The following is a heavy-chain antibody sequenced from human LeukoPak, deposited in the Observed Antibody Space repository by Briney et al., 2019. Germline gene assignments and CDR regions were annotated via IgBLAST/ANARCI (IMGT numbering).Heavy chain of an antibody. CDR1: GDSIRSGTYY. CDR2: IYTSGST. V-gene: IGHV4-61*02. CDR3: ARGGGATRIDY. Sequence: SETLSLTCTVSGDSIRSGTYYWSWIRQPAGKGLEWIGRIYTSGSTSYNPSLKSRVTISVDTSKNQFSLKLTSVTAADTAVYYCARGGGATRIDYWGQGTLVTVSS. J-gene: IGHJ4*02. D-gene: IGHD5-12*01.